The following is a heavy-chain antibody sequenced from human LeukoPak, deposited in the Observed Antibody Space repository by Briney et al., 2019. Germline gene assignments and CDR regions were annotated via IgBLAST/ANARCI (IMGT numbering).Heavy chain of an antibody. CDR3: AREVEQLVRGGWFDP. J-gene: IGHJ5*02. Sequence: SEALSLTCTVSGGSISSYYWSWIRQPPGKGLEWIGYIYYSGSTNYNPSLKSRVTISVDTSKNQFSLKLSSVTAADTAVYYCAREVEQLVRGGWFDPWGQGTLVTVSS. CDR1: GGSISSYY. D-gene: IGHD6-13*01. V-gene: IGHV4-59*01. CDR2: IYYSGST.